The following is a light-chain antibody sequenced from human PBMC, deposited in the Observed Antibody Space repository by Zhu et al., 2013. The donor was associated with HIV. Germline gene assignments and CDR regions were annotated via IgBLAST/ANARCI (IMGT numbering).Light chain of an antibody. Sequence: EVVMTQSPGTLSVSPGERATLSCRASQSVSSNLAWYQQIPGRAPRLLIYGASTRATGVPARFSGGGSGTEFTLTINSLQSEDFALYYCQQYNNWPPITFGQGTRLEIK. J-gene: IGKJ5*01. V-gene: IGKV3-15*01. CDR3: QQYNNWPPIT. CDR2: GAS. CDR1: QSVSSN.